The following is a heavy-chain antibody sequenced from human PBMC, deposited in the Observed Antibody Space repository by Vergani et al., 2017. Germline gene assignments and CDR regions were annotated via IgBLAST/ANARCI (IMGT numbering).Heavy chain of an antibody. Sequence: QVQLQQSGPGLVKPSQTLSLTCAISGDSVSSNSAAWNWIRQSPSRGLEWLGRTYYRSKWYNDYAVSVKSRITINPDTSKTQFSLQLNSVTPEDTAVYYCARGGQYYYESSGQYNWFDPWGQGTLVTVSS. CDR1: GDSVSSNSAA. J-gene: IGHJ5*02. D-gene: IGHD3-22*01. CDR3: ARGGQYYYESSGQYNWFDP. V-gene: IGHV6-1*01. CDR2: TYYRSKWYN.